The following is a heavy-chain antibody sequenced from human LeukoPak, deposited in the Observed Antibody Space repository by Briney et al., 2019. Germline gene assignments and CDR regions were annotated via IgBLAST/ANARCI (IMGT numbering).Heavy chain of an antibody. CDR1: GFSFSTYW. Sequence: PGGSLRLSCAPSGFSFSTYWMSWVRQASGKGLEWVANIKQDGSEKYYVDSVKGRFTISRDNAKNSLYLQMNSLRAEDTAVYYCARGHRIITGNSYYFDYWGQGTLVTVSS. D-gene: IGHD1-20*01. V-gene: IGHV3-7*01. CDR2: IKQDGSEK. J-gene: IGHJ4*02. CDR3: ARGHRIITGNSYYFDY.